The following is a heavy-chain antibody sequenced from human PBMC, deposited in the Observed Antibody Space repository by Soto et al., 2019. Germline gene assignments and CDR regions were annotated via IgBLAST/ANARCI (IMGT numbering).Heavy chain of an antibody. Sequence: LSLTCTVSGGSISSGDYYWSWIRQPPGKGLEWIGYIYYSGSTYYNPSRKSRVTISVDTSKNQFSLKLSSVTAADTAVYYCARVGGFGATTIDYWGQGTLVTVSS. V-gene: IGHV4-30-4*01. CDR3: ARVGGFGATTIDY. J-gene: IGHJ4*02. CDR1: GGSISSGDYY. CDR2: IYYSGST. D-gene: IGHD3-10*01.